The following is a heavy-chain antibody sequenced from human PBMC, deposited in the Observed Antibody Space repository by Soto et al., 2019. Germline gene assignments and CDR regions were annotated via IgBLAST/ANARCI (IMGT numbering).Heavy chain of an antibody. J-gene: IGHJ6*02. CDR1: GGTFSSYA. V-gene: IGHV1-69*01. D-gene: IGHD5-12*01. Sequence: QVQLVQSGAEVKKPGSSVKVSCKASGGTFSSYAISWVRQAPGQWLEWMGGIIPIFGTANYAQKFQGRVTITADESTSTAYMELSSLRSEDTAVYYCAFKMATMMQYYYYYYGMDVWGQGTTVTVSS. CDR2: IIPIFGTA. CDR3: AFKMATMMQYYYYYYGMDV.